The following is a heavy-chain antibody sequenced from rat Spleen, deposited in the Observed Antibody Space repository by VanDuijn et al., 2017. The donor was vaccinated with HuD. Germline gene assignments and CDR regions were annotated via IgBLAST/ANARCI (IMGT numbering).Heavy chain of an antibody. CDR1: GFTFSNYD. D-gene: IGHD1-11*01. Sequence: EVQLVESGGGLLQPGGSLKFSCTASGFTFSNYDMAWVRQAPTKGLEWVASISAGGGNTYYRDSVKGRFTISRDNAKSTLYLQMNSLRSEDTATYYCTRGGSYFDYWGQGVMVTVSS. CDR3: TRGGSYFDY. V-gene: IGHV5S23*01. CDR2: ISAGGGNT. J-gene: IGHJ2*01.